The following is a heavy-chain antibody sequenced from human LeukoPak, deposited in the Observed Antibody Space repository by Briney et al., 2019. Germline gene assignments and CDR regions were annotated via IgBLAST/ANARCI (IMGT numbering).Heavy chain of an antibody. V-gene: IGHV3-53*01. Sequence: GGSLRLSCAASGFTFSSYEMNWVRQAPGKGLEWVSTIYSDRSTYYADSVKSRFTISRDNSKNTLYLQMNSLRAEDTAVYYCARGSSWYDYWDQGTLVTVSS. D-gene: IGHD6-13*01. CDR2: IYSDRST. J-gene: IGHJ4*02. CDR3: ARGSSWYDY. CDR1: GFTFSSYE.